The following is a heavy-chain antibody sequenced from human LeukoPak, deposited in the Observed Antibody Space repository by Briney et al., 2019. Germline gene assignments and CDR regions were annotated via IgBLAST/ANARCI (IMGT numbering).Heavy chain of an antibody. J-gene: IGHJ3*02. CDR1: GFSCRRCS. CDR3: ATRVTADSYEAFDI. Sequence: GWSLRLCCAAYGFSCRRCSMTWVRQAPGKGLDWVAAISSTSYHRYHADTVKGRFSISRDNDKNSLFLEVASLRAEDTALYYCATRVTADSYEAFDIWGQGTMLTVSS. V-gene: IGHV3-21*06. CDR2: ISSTSYHR. D-gene: IGHD6-13*01.